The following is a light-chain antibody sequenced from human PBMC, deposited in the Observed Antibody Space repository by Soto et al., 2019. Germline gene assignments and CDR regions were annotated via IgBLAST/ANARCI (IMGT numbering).Light chain of an antibody. CDR2: TAS. V-gene: IGKV1-5*03. J-gene: IGKJ5*01. CDR1: QSISTW. Sequence: DIQMTQSPSSLSASVGDRVTSTCRASQSISTWLAWYQQKPGKAPKLLIYTASSLESGVPSRFSGSGSGTEFTLTISSLQSEDFAVYYCQQNNNWPPITFGHGTRRENK. CDR3: QQNNNWPPIT.